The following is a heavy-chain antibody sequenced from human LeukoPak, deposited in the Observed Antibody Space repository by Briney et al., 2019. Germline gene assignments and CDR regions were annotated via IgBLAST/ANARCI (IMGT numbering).Heavy chain of an antibody. Sequence: GGSLRLSCAASGFTFSSYEMNWVRQAPGKGLEWVSYISSSGSTIYYADSVKGRFTISRDNAKNSLYLQMNSLRAEDTAVYYCARDSVRVGATGDYWGQGTLVTVSS. CDR3: ARDSVRVGATGDY. CDR1: GFTFSSYE. D-gene: IGHD1-26*01. V-gene: IGHV3-48*03. CDR2: ISSSGSTI. J-gene: IGHJ4*02.